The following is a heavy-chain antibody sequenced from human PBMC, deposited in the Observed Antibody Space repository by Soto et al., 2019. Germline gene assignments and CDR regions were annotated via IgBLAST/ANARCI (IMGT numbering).Heavy chain of an antibody. D-gene: IGHD3-22*01. CDR3: AREDYYDSLFDY. V-gene: IGHV4-59*06. CDR1: GGSISSYY. Sequence: SETLSVTCTVSGGSISSYYWSWIRQPPGKGLEWIGYIYHSGSTYYNPSLKSRVTISLDTSKNQFSLKLSSVTAADTAVYYCAREDYYDSLFDYWGQGTLVTVPS. CDR2: IYHSGST. J-gene: IGHJ4*02.